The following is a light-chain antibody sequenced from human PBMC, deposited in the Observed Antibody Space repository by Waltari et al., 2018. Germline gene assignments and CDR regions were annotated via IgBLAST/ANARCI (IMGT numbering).Light chain of an antibody. CDR3: MIWPNNVGV. CDR1: RDVTVASYN. J-gene: IGLJ3*02. V-gene: IGLV5-37*01. Sequence: QPVLTQPPSSSASPVDSATLTCTLSRDVTVASYNIYWYTHKPGSPPRYLLFYFSGSDQGRGSGVPSRFSGSKDASANTAILLISGLQSEDEGDYYCMIWPNNVGVFGGGTKLTVL. CDR2: YFSGSDQ.